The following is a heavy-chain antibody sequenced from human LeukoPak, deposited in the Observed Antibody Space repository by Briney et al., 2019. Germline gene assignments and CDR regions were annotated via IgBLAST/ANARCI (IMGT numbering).Heavy chain of an antibody. CDR1: GFTFSSYS. Sequence: GGSLRLSCAASGFTFSSYSMNWVRQAPGKGLEWVSSISSSSSYIYYADSVKGRFTISRDNAKNSLYLQMNSLRAEDTAVYYCARVHPLLVGATDYWGQGTLVTVSS. CDR2: ISSSSSYI. CDR3: ARVHPLLVGATDY. J-gene: IGHJ4*02. V-gene: IGHV3-21*01. D-gene: IGHD1-26*01.